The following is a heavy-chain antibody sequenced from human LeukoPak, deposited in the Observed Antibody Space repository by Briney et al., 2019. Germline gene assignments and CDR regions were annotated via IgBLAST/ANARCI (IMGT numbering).Heavy chain of an antibody. D-gene: IGHD3-22*01. Sequence: GRSLRLSCAASGFTFSSYAMHWVRQAPGKGLEWVAVISYDGSNKYYADSVKGRFTISRDNSKNTLFLQMNSLRAEDTAVYYCAKGYYDSSAFDMWGQGTMVTVSS. CDR1: GFTFSSYA. CDR2: ISYDGSNK. CDR3: AKGYYDSSAFDM. V-gene: IGHV3-30*04. J-gene: IGHJ3*02.